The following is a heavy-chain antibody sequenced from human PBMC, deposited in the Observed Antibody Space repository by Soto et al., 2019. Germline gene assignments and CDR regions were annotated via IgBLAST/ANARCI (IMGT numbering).Heavy chain of an antibody. V-gene: IGHV4-31*03. CDR2: IFYSGST. CDR3: ARDRGNWSYFDY. J-gene: IGHJ4*02. CDR1: GGSISSGGYC. Sequence: SETLSLTCTVSGGSISSGGYCWSWIRHHPGKGLEWIGHIFYSGSTYYNPSLKSRITISVDASKNHFSLKLSSVTAADTAVYYCARDRGNWSYFDYWGQGMLVTVSS. D-gene: IGHD1-1*01.